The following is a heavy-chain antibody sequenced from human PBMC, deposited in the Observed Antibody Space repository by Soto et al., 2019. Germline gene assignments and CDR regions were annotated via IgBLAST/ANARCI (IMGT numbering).Heavy chain of an antibody. D-gene: IGHD5-12*01. CDR2: ISGSGGSS. J-gene: IGHJ4*02. CDR1: GFTFSSYL. V-gene: IGHV3-23*01. CDR3: AHSPGYSFDHYDF. Sequence: EVQLLESGGGLVQPGGSLRLSCVGSGFTFSSYLMSWVRQAPGKGLEWVSAISGSGGSSYYADSVQGRFTVSRDNSKSTLHLQLSSLRAEDTAVYYCAHSPGYSFDHYDFWGQGALVTVSS.